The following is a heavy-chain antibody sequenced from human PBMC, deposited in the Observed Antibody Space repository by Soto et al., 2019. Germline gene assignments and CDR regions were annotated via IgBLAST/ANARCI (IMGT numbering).Heavy chain of an antibody. CDR2: LYYGATT. CDR3: AKEWSDARTREKCGLVDY. D-gene: IGHD2-8*01. V-gene: IGHV4-59*01. J-gene: IGHJ4*02. CDR1: GGSITSYY. Sequence: SETLSLTCNVSGGSITSYYWSWIRQSPGKGLEWIGYLYYGATTNYNPSLKSRVTMSGDRSKNQFSLKLTSVTAADTTVYYCAKEWSDARTREKCGLVDYWGQGALVTVSS.